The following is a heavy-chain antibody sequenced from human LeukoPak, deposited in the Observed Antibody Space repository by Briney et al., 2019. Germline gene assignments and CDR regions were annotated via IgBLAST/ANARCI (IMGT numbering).Heavy chain of an antibody. CDR3: ARVDCSSTSCFRGGFYYYYGMDV. V-gene: IGHV3-74*01. CDR2: IKKDGSST. CDR1: GFTFSSYW. Sequence: PGGPLRLSCAASGFTFSSYWMHWVRQAPGKGPVWVSRIKKDGSSTNYADSVKGRFTISRDNAKNSLYLQMNSLRAEDTAVYYCARVDCSSTSCFRGGFYYYYGMDVWGQGTTVTVSS. D-gene: IGHD2-2*01. J-gene: IGHJ6*02.